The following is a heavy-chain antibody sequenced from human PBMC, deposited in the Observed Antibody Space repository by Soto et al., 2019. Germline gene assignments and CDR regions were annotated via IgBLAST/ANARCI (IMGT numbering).Heavy chain of an antibody. Sequence: GESLKISCKGSGYSFTSYWIGWVRQMPGKGLEWMGIIYPGDSDTRYSPSFQGQVAISADKSISTAYLQWSSLKASDTAMYYCAVAGKDYYYGMDVWGQGTTVTVSS. CDR1: GYSFTSYW. D-gene: IGHD6-19*01. J-gene: IGHJ6*02. CDR3: AVAGKDYYYGMDV. V-gene: IGHV5-51*01. CDR2: IYPGDSDT.